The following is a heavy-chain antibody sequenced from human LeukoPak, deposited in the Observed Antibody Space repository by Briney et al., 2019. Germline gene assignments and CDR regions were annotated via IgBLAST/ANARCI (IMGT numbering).Heavy chain of an antibody. CDR2: IKQDGSEK. Sequence: GGSLRLSCAASGFTFSSYWMSWVRQAPGKGLEWVANIKQDGSEKYHVDSVKGRFTISRDNAKNSLYLQMSSLRAEDTALYYCATSSMVRGGDEYWGQGTLVTVSS. D-gene: IGHD3-10*01. V-gene: IGHV3-7*01. J-gene: IGHJ4*02. CDR1: GFTFSSYW. CDR3: ATSSMVRGGDEY.